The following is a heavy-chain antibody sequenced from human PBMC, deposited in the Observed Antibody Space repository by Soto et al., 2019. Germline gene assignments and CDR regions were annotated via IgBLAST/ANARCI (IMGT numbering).Heavy chain of an antibody. CDR1: GGSISSSSYY. CDR2: IYYSGST. CDR3: ARLSVPNWNYPESDYFDY. Sequence: SETLSLTCTVSGGSISSSSYYWGWIRQPPGKGLEWIGSIYYSGSTYYNPSLKSRVTISVDTSENQFSLKLSSVTAADTAVYYCARLSVPNWNYPESDYFDYWGQGTLVTVSS. V-gene: IGHV4-39*01. D-gene: IGHD1-7*01. J-gene: IGHJ4*02.